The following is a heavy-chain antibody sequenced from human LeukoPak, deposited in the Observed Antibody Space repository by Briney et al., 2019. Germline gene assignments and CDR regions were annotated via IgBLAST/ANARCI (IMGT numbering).Heavy chain of an antibody. D-gene: IGHD6-13*01. CDR1: GYTFTSYA. V-gene: IGHV7-4-1*02. CDR2: INTNTGNP. J-gene: IGHJ4*02. Sequence: ASVKVSCKASGYTFTSYAMNRVRQAPGQGLEWMGWINTNTGNPTYAQGFTGRFVFSLDTSVSTAYVQISSLKAEDTAVYYCARFSPVQAAAIDYWGQGTLVTVSS. CDR3: ARFSPVQAAAIDY.